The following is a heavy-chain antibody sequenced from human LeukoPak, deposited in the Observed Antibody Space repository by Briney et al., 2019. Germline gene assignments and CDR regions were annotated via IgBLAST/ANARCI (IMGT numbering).Heavy chain of an antibody. CDR3: AREANWFDP. CDR1: GGSFSGYY. J-gene: IGHJ5*02. V-gene: IGHV4-34*01. CDR2: INHSGST. Sequence: SETLSLTCAVYGGSFSGYYWSWIRQPPGKGLEWIGEINHSGSTNYNPSLKSRVTLSVDTSKNQFSLKLSSVTAADTAVYYCAREANWFDPWGQGTLVTVSS.